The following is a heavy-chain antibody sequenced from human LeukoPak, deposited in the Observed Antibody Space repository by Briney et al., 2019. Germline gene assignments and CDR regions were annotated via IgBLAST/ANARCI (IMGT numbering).Heavy chain of an antibody. CDR2: ISYDGRNK. CDR1: GFTFSSYG. Sequence: GESLKISCAASGFTFSSYGMHWVRQAPGKGLEWVAVISYDGRNKYYADAVKGRFTISRDNSKNTLYLQMNSLRTEDTAVYYCAKDLRGSGSYGGDYWGQGTLVTVSS. J-gene: IGHJ4*02. D-gene: IGHD3-16*01. CDR3: AKDLRGSGSYGGDY. V-gene: IGHV3-30*18.